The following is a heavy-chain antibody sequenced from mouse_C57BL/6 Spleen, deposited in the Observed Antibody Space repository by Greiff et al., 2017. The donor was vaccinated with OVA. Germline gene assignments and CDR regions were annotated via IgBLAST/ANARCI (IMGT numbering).Heavy chain of an antibody. J-gene: IGHJ4*01. Sequence: QVQLQQPGAELVKPGASVKLSCKASGYTFTSYWMQWVKQRPGQGLEWIGEIDPSDSYTNYNQKFKGKATLTVDTSSSTAYMQLSSLTSEDSAVYYCARWVWSYAMDYWGQGTSVTVSS. CDR1: GYTFTSYW. CDR2: IDPSDSYT. V-gene: IGHV1-50*01. CDR3: ARWVWSYAMDY.